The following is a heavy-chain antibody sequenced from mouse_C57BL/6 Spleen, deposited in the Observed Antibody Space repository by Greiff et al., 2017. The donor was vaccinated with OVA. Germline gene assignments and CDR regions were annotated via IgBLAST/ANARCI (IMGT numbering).Heavy chain of an antibody. V-gene: IGHV1-18*01. CDR3: ARWTAQATAMDY. D-gene: IGHD3-2*02. Sequence: EVKVVESGPELVKPGASVKIPCKASGYTFTDYNMDWVKQSHGKSLEWIGDINPNNGGTIYNQKFKGKATLTVDKSSSTAYMELRSLTSEDTAVYYCARWTAQATAMDYWGQGTSVTVSS. CDR2: INPNNGGT. J-gene: IGHJ4*01. CDR1: GYTFTDYN.